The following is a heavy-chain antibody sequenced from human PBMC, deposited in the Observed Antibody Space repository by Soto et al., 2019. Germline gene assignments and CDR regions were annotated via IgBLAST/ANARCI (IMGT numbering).Heavy chain of an antibody. CDR1: GYTFTGYY. CDR2: INPNSGGT. V-gene: IGHV1-2*02. J-gene: IGHJ6*02. CDR3: ARDPVAGTGGHSYYYYGMDV. Sequence: ASVKVSCKASGYTFTGYYMHWVRQAPGQGLEWMGWINPNSGGTNYAQKFQGRVTMTRDTSISTAYMELSRLRSDDTAVYYCARDPVAGTGGHSYYYYGMDVWGQGTTVTVSS. D-gene: IGHD6-19*01.